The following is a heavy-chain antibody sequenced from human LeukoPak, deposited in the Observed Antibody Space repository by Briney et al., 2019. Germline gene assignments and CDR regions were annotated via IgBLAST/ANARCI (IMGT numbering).Heavy chain of an antibody. J-gene: IGHJ3*02. CDR1: GFTVSSNY. CDR2: IYSGGST. Sequence: GGSLRLSCAASGFTVSSNYMSWVRQAPGKGLEWVSVIYSGGSTYYADSVKGQFTISRDNSKNTLYLQMNSLRAEDTAVYYCARGYDSSGFDAFDIWGQGTMVTVSS. V-gene: IGHV3-53*01. CDR3: ARGYDSSGFDAFDI. D-gene: IGHD3-22*01.